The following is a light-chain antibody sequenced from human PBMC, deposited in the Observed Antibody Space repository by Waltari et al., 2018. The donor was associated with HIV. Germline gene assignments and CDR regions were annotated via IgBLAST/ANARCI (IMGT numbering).Light chain of an antibody. CDR2: DVS. Sequence: QSALTQPASVSGSPGQSITISCTGTSRDVGGYKYVSWYQQHPGKAPKLMIFDVSNRPSGVSNRFSGSKSGTTASLTISGLQAEDEAHYFCSSYSSSTALVVFGGGTKVTVL. CDR3: SSYSSSTALVV. V-gene: IGLV2-14*03. J-gene: IGLJ2*01. CDR1: SRDVGGYKY.